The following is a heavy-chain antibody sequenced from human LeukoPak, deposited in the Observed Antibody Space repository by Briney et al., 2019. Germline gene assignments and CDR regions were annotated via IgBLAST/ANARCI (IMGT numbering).Heavy chain of an antibody. J-gene: IGHJ4*02. CDR2: IYSGGST. CDR1: GFTVSSNY. CDR3: TRDRVNYHDSSGYFDY. Sequence: GGSLRLSCAASGFTVSSNYMSWVRQAPGKGLEWVSVIYSGGSTYYADSVKGRFTISRDNSKNTLYLQMNSLRAEDTAVYYCTRDRVNYHDSSGYFDYWGQGTLVTVSS. V-gene: IGHV3-53*01. D-gene: IGHD3-22*01.